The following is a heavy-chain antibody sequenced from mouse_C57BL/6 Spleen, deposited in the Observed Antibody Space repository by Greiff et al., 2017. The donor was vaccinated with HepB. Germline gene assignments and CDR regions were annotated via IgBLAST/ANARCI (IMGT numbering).Heavy chain of an antibody. J-gene: IGHJ4*01. CDR3: ADGGITTGYYYAMDY. V-gene: IGHV1-7*01. Sequence: QVHVKQSGAELAKPGASVKLSCKASGYTFTSYWMHWVKQRPGQGLEWIGYINPSSGYTKYNQKFKDKATLTADKSSSTAYMQLSSLTYEDSAVYYCADGGITTGYYYAMDYWGQGTSVTVSS. D-gene: IGHD2-4*01. CDR1: GYTFTSYW. CDR2: INPSSGYT.